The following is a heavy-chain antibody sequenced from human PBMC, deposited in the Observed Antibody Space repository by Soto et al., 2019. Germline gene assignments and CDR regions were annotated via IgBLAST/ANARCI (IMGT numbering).Heavy chain of an antibody. J-gene: IGHJ4*02. CDR3: VRYCSTTLCNGVATRTFDY. V-gene: IGHV3-48*03. CDR2: ISSSGSTV. D-gene: IGHD2-2*01. CDR1: RFTFSTYE. Sequence: GGSLRLSCAASRFTFSTYEMHWVRQAPGKGLEWVSYISSSGSTVYYADSVKGRFTISRDNTRDSLYLQMNSLRDEDTALYYCVRYCSTTLCNGVATRTFDYWGQGTLVTVSS.